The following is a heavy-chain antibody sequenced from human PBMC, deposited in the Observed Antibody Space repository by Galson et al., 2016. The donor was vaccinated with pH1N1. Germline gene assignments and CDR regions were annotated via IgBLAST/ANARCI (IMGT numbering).Heavy chain of an antibody. V-gene: IGHV4-38-2*02. Sequence: SETLSLTCTASGFSIRSGSYWGWIWQPPGKGLEWIGSIYHSGTTYYNPSLKSRVTISVDTSKNQFSLELRSVTAADTAVLYCMKGAGGSYPIDSWGQGTLVTVSS. CDR1: GFSIRSGSY. D-gene: IGHD3-16*02. CDR2: IYHSGTT. J-gene: IGHJ4*02. CDR3: MKGAGGSYPIDS.